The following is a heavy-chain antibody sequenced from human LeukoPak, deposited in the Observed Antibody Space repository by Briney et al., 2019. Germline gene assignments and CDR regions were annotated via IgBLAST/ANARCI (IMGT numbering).Heavy chain of an antibody. CDR2: INHSGST. J-gene: IGHJ4*02. Sequence: SETLSLTCAVYGGSFSGYYWSWIRQPPGKGLEWIGEINHSGSTNYNPSLKSQVTISVDTSKNQFSLKLSSVTAADTAVYYCARGQGFGSSWYYYWGQGTLVTVSS. V-gene: IGHV4-34*01. CDR1: GGSFSGYY. D-gene: IGHD6-13*01. CDR3: ARGQGFGSSWYYY.